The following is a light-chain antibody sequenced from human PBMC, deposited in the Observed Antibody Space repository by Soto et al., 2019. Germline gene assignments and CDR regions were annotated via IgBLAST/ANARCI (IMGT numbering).Light chain of an antibody. V-gene: IGKV3-15*01. Sequence: EIVMTQSPATLSVSPGEGATLSCRASQTVSSNLAWYQQKPGQAPRLLIYGASTRATGIPARFSGSGSGTEXTLTISSLQSEDFAVYYCHQYNNWPLTFGGGTKVEIK. CDR2: GAS. J-gene: IGKJ4*01. CDR3: HQYNNWPLT. CDR1: QTVSSN.